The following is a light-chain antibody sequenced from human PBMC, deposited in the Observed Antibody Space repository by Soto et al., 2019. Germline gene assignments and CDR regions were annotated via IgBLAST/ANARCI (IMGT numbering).Light chain of an antibody. CDR2: SAS. Sequence: IQMTQSPSAMSASVGDRVTITCRASQGINNDLAWFQQKPGNVPKRLIYSASTLQGGVPSRFSRSGSRTEFTLTISSVQPEDFATYDCFQHNSYPRTFGGGTKVAI. J-gene: IGKJ4*01. CDR1: QGINND. V-gene: IGKV1-17*03. CDR3: FQHNSYPRT.